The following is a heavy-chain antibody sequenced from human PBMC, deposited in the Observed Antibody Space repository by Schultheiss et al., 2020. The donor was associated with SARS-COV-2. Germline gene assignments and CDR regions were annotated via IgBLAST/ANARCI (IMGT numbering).Heavy chain of an antibody. V-gene: IGHV3-33*08. CDR2: IWYDGSNK. CDR3: TTDRITGTTRWRRGY. D-gene: IGHD1-7*01. CDR1: GFSFSDYY. J-gene: IGHJ4*02. Sequence: GGSLRLSCAASGFSFSDYYMTWIRQAPGKGLEWVAVIWYDGSNKYYADSVKGRFTISRDNSKNTLYLQMNSLRAEDTAVYYCTTDRITGTTRWRRGYWGQGTLVTVSS.